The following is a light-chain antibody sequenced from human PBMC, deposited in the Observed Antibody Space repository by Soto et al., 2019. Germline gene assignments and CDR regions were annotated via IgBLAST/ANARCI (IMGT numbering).Light chain of an antibody. V-gene: IGLV1-40*01. CDR2: ENN. CDR3: QSYDSSLSGYV. CDR1: SSNIGAGYE. J-gene: IGLJ1*01. Sequence: QSVLTQPPSVSEAPGQRVTISCTGSSSNIGAGYEAHWYQQVPGTAPKLLIYENNNRPSGVHDRFSGSKSGTSASLAITGLQAEDVAEYYCQSYDSSLSGYVFGTGTKVTVL.